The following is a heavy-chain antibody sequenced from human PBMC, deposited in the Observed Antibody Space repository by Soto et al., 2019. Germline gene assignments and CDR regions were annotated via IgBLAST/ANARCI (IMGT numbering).Heavy chain of an antibody. Sequence: EVQLVESGGGLIQPGGSLRLSCAASGFTVSSNYMSWVRQAPGKGLEWVSIIYSGGGTYYADSVKGRFTISRDNSKNTLCFQMHSTRAEATAVYCCASTPRLSHLYIYGMDVWGRGTTVTVSS. CDR3: ASTPRLSHLYIYGMDV. V-gene: IGHV3-53*01. CDR2: IYSGGGT. J-gene: IGHJ6*02. D-gene: IGHD2-15*01. CDR1: GFTVSSNY.